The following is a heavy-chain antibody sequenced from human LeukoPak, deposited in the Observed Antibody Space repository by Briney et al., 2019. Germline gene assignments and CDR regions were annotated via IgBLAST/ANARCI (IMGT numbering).Heavy chain of an antibody. Sequence: PGRSLRLSCAASGFTFSSYGMHWVRQAPGKGLEWVAVISYDGSNKYYADSVKGRFTISRDNSKNTLYLQMNSLRAEDTAVYYCARGGYSYGYFDYWGQGTLVTVSS. D-gene: IGHD5-18*01. CDR3: ARGGYSYGYFDY. J-gene: IGHJ4*02. CDR1: GFTFSSYG. CDR2: ISYDGSNK. V-gene: IGHV3-30*03.